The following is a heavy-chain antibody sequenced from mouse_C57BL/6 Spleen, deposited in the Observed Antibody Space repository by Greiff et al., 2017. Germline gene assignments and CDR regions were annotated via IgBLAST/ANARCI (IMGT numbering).Heavy chain of an antibody. D-gene: IGHD1-1*01. Sequence: EVKVVESGGGLVKPGGSLKLSCAASGFTFSSYTMSWVRQTPEKRLEWVATISCGGGNTYYPDSVKGRFTISRDNAKNTLYLQMSSLRSEDTALYYCARHEEYYEYYFDYWGRGTTLTVSS. V-gene: IGHV5-9*01. CDR3: ARHEEYYEYYFDY. CDR2: ISCGGGNT. J-gene: IGHJ2*01. CDR1: GFTFSSYT.